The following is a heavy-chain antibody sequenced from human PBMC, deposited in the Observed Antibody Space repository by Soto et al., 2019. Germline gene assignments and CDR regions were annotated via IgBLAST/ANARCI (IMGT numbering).Heavy chain of an antibody. CDR3: ARDVPYDYVWGSNFDY. CDR1: GFTFSDYY. Sequence: QVQLVESGGGLVKPGGSLRLSCAASGFTFSDYYMSWVRQAPGKGLEWVSYISSSSSYTNYADSVRGRFTISRDNAKSSLYLQMNSLRAEDTAVYYCARDVPYDYVWGSNFDYWGQGTLVTVSS. CDR2: ISSSSSYT. J-gene: IGHJ4*02. V-gene: IGHV3-11*06. D-gene: IGHD3-16*01.